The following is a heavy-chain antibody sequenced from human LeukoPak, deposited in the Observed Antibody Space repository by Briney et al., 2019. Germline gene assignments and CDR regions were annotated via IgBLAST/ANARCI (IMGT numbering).Heavy chain of an antibody. V-gene: IGHV1-18*01. CDR1: GYTFTSYG. CDR2: ISAYNGNT. J-gene: IGHJ4*02. CDR3: ARTGGDYDFWSGYYTAPHFDY. D-gene: IGHD3-3*01. Sequence: ASVKVSCKASGYTFTSYGISWVRQAPGQGLEWMGWISAYNGNTNYAQKLQGSVTMTTDTSTSTAYMELRSLRSDDTAVYYCARTGGDYDFWSGYYTAPHFDYWGQGTLVTVSS.